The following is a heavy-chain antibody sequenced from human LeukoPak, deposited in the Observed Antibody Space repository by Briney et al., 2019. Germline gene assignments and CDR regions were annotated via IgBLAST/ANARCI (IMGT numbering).Heavy chain of an antibody. V-gene: IGHV1-69*13. CDR2: IIPIFGTA. CDR3: ARAPTIFGVVIISYMDV. CDR1: GGTFSSYA. J-gene: IGHJ6*03. Sequence: SVKVSCKASGGTFSSYAISWVRQAPGQGLEWMGGIIPIFGTANYAQKFQGRVTITADESTSTAYMELSSLRSEDTAVYYCARAPTIFGVVIISYMDVWGKGTTVTVSS. D-gene: IGHD3-3*01.